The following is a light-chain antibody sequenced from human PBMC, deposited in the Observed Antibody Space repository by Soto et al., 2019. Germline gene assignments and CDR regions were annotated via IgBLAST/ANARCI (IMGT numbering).Light chain of an antibody. CDR2: DVS. CDR3: SSYTSSTTSKV. J-gene: IGLJ1*01. Sequence: QSALPQPASVSGSPGQSITISCTGTSSDIGDDYYVSWYQQYPGKVPKVLIYDVSNRPSGVSNRFSGSKSGNTASLTISGLQSEDEADYYCSSYTSSTTSKVFGTGTKVTVL. V-gene: IGLV2-14*01. CDR1: SSDIGDDYY.